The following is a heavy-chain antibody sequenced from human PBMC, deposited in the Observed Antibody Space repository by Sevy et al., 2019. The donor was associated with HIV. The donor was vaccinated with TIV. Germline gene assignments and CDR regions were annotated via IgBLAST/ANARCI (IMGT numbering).Heavy chain of an antibody. D-gene: IGHD2-15*01. CDR2: IYHSGNT. Sequence: SETLSLTCAVSGGSISSGGYSWSWIRQPPGKGLEWIGYIYHSGNTYYNPSLKSRVTISVDRSKNQFSLKLSSVTAADTAVYYCARVGVIGYCSGGSCFDYWGQGTLVTVSS. J-gene: IGHJ4*02. V-gene: IGHV4-30-2*01. CDR1: GGSISSGGYS. CDR3: ARVGVIGYCSGGSCFDY.